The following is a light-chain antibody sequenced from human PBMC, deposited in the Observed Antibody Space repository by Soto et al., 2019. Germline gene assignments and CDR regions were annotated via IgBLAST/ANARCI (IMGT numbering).Light chain of an antibody. Sequence: DIQMTQSPSTLSASVGDRVTITCRASQSISSWLAWYQQKPGKAPKLLIYDASSLESGVPSRFIGSGSGTECTLTISSLPPDDFETYYCQQYNSYWTFGQGTKVEIK. CDR3: QQYNSYWT. J-gene: IGKJ1*01. V-gene: IGKV1-5*01. CDR1: QSISSW. CDR2: DAS.